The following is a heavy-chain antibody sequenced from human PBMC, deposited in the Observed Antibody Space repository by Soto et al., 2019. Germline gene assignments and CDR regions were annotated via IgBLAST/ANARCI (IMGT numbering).Heavy chain of an antibody. CDR2: FFPGDSDT. CDR1: GYIFTRYW. D-gene: IGHD6-13*01. V-gene: IGHV5-51*01. CDR3: AISSIAAAGFDF. Sequence: GESLKISCRGSGYIFTRYWIGWVRQMPGKGLDWMGIFFPGDSDTRYNPSFQGQVTISADKSISTAYLQWNSLKASDTAMYYCAISSIAAAGFDFWGLGTMVTVSS. J-gene: IGHJ4*02.